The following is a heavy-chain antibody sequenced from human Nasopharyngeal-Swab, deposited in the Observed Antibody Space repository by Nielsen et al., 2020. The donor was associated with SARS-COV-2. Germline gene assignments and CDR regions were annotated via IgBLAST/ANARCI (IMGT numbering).Heavy chain of an antibody. CDR3: ARGGGSYLHFDY. V-gene: IGHV3-21*01. Sequence: GESQKSARAAYGFTFRSYSMNRVRQAPGKGLEWVSSISSSSSYIYYADSVKGRFTISRDNAKNSLYLQMNSLRAEDTAVYYCARGGGSYLHFDYWGQGTLVTVSS. CDR2: ISSSSSYI. CDR1: GFTFRSYS. J-gene: IGHJ4*02. D-gene: IGHD1-26*01.